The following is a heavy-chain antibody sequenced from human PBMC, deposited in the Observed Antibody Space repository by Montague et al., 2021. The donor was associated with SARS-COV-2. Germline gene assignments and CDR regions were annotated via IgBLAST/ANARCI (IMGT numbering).Heavy chain of an antibody. V-gene: IGHV4-59*08. Sequence: ETLSLTCTVSGGSISSYYWSWIRQPPGKGLEWIGYIYYSGSTNYNPSXXSRVTISVDTSKNQFSLKLSSVTAADTAVYYCARTYYDILTGYYNRGAFDIWGQGTMVTVSS. CDR1: GGSISSYY. CDR3: ARTYYDILTGYYNRGAFDI. J-gene: IGHJ3*02. D-gene: IGHD3-9*01. CDR2: IYYSGST.